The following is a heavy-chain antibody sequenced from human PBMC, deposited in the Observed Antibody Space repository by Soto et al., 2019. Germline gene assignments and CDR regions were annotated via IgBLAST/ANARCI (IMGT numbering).Heavy chain of an antibody. J-gene: IGHJ3*02. CDR1: GDSLSSGGYY. V-gene: IGHV4-31*03. CDR2: IYYSGTT. CDR3: AREMRTTYAFDI. Sequence: PSETLSLTCTVSGDSLSSGGYYWSWIRQHPEKGLEWIGYIYYSGTTYYNPSLESRVSISADTSENQFSLQLISVTPEDTAVYYCAREMRTTYAFDIWGQGTMVTVS.